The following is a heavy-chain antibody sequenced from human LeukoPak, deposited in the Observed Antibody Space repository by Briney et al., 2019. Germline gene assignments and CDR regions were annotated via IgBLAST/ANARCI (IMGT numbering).Heavy chain of an antibody. Sequence: KSSETPSLTCTVSGGSISSFHWSWIRQPPGRGLEWIGYFYYSGSTNYNPSLISRVAISVDTSKNQFSLRLRSVTAADTAVYYCARHVHCSGGTCYRYGMDGWGQETTVTVSS. CDR2: FYYSGST. J-gene: IGHJ6*02. D-gene: IGHD2-15*01. CDR1: GGSISSFH. CDR3: ARHVHCSGGTCYRYGMDG. V-gene: IGHV4-59*08.